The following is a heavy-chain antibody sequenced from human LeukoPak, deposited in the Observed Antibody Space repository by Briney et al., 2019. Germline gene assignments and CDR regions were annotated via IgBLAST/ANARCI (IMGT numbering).Heavy chain of an antibody. CDR2: IYYSGST. V-gene: IGHV4-59*01. J-gene: IGHJ4*02. CDR1: GVSISSYY. CDR3: AGTYYYDSSGYYHYSL. D-gene: IGHD3-22*01. Sequence: SETLSLTCTVSGVSISSYYWSWLRQPPGKGLEWIGYIYYSGSTNYNPSLKSRVTISVDTSKNQFSLKLSSVTAADTAVYYCAGTYYYDSSGYYHYSLWGQGTLVTVSS.